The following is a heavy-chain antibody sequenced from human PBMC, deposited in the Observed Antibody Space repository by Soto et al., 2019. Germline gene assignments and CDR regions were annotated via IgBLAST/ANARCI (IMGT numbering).Heavy chain of an antibody. V-gene: IGHV1-8*01. CDR3: ARGNSGSN. CDR1: GYTLASND. D-gene: IGHD1-26*01. Sequence: ASVKVSCKASGYTLASNDINWVRQATGQGLEWMGWMNPNSGNAVYAQKFQGRVTMTRDTSIITAYMELSRPRSDDTAVYYCARGNSGSNWG. CDR2: MNPNSGNA. J-gene: IGHJ1*01.